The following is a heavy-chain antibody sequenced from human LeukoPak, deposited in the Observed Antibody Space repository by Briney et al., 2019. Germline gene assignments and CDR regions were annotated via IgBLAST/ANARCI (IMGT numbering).Heavy chain of an antibody. CDR1: GYTFTSYD. J-gene: IGHJ4*02. V-gene: IGHV1-8*01. CDR2: MNPNSGNT. CDR3: ARAAEAAAGTVDY. Sequence: ASVKVSCKASGYTFTSYDINWVRQATGQGLEWMGWMNPNSGNTGYAQKFQGRVTMTTDTSTSTAYMELRSLRPDDTAVYYCARAAEAAAGTVDYWGQGTLVTVSS. D-gene: IGHD6-13*01.